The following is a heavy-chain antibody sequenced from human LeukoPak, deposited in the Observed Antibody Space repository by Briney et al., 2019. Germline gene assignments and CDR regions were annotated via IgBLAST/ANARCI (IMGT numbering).Heavy chain of an antibody. CDR2: ISGNSGAI. Sequence: GGSLRLSCECSGFTFSPSGMTWVRQAPGKGLEWISYISGNSGAIYYADSVKGRFPISRDNAKNSLYLQMNSLRAEDTAVYYCATYTGYDMIFDYWGQGTLVTVSS. CDR3: ATYTGYDMIFDY. D-gene: IGHD5-12*01. CDR1: GFTFSPSG. J-gene: IGHJ4*02. V-gene: IGHV3-48*01.